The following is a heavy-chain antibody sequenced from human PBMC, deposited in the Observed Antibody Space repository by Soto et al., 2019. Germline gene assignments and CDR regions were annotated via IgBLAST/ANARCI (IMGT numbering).Heavy chain of an antibody. V-gene: IGHV3-7*01. Sequence: RLVESGGGLVQPGGSLRLSCAASGFVFGNYWMAWARQAPGKGLEWVAVIRQDGSETHYVGSVRGRFTISRDNAKNSLYLQMNSLGVDDTAVYYCTRDWDSWGQGTLVTVSS. CDR1: GFVFGNYW. CDR3: TRDWDS. CDR2: IRQDGSET. J-gene: IGHJ4*02.